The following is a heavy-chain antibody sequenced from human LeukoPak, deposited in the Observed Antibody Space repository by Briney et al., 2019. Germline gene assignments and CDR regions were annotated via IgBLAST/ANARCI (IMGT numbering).Heavy chain of an antibody. CDR2: FGRSGEYT. D-gene: IGHD2-2*01. CDR3: VKDRPCDTCMPMDA. V-gene: IGHV3-23*01. Sequence: GGPLRFSCAAFGLRSTGYSMRWVRQAPGKGREGVAGFGRSGEYTYYADSVKGRFTISRDNSKDTVSLQMNSLRAEDSAIYDCVKDRPCDTCMPMDAWGQGTTVTVSS. J-gene: IGHJ6*02. CDR1: GLRSTGYS.